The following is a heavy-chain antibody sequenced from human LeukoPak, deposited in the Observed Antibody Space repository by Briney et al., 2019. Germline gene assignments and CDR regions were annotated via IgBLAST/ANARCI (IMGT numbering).Heavy chain of an antibody. CDR2: IRYDGSNK. V-gene: IGHV3-33*01. CDR3: ARDLEGASGYYYYGMDV. D-gene: IGHD1-26*01. J-gene: IGHJ6*02. Sequence: PGGSLRLSCAASGFTFSSYGMHWVRQAPGKGLEWVAVIRYDGSNKYYADSVKGRFTISRDNSKNTLYLQMNSLRAEDTAVYYCARDLEGASGYYYYGMDVWGQGTTVTVSS. CDR1: GFTFSSYG.